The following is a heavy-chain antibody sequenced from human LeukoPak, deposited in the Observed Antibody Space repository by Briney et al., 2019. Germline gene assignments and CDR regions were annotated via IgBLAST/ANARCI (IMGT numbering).Heavy chain of an antibody. CDR2: ISGSGVST. CDR3: AKDNYYDSSGYYSSFDY. V-gene: IGHV3-23*01. D-gene: IGHD3-22*01. CDR1: GFTFSSYA. J-gene: IGHJ4*02. Sequence: VGSLRLSCAASGFTFSSYAMSWVRQAPGKGVKWFSAISGSGVSTYYAASVTCRFTISRDNSKNTLYLKMNSLRAEDTAVYYCAKDNYYDSSGYYSSFDYWGQGTLVTVSS.